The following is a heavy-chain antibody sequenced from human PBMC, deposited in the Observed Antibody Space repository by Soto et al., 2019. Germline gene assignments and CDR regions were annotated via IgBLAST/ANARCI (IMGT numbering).Heavy chain of an antibody. Sequence: ASVKVSCKASGYTFTGYYMHWVRQAPGQGLEWMGWINPNSGGTNYAQKFQGRVTMTRDTSISTAYMELSRLRSDDTAVYYCARDPSRYCSGGSCYSGDYWGQGTLVTVSS. J-gene: IGHJ4*02. CDR2: INPNSGGT. CDR3: ARDPSRYCSGGSCYSGDY. V-gene: IGHV1-2*02. D-gene: IGHD2-15*01. CDR1: GYTFTGYY.